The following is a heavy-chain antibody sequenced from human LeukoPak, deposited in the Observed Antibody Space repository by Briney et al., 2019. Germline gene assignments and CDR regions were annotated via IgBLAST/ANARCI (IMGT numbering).Heavy chain of an antibody. Sequence: GGSLRLSCAASGFTFSSYWMSWVRQAPGKGLEWVANIKKDGSEKYYVDSVKGRFTISRDNAKTSLYLQMNSLRAEDTAVYYCARLQLGIAVEWNNWFDPWGQGTLVTVSS. D-gene: IGHD6-19*01. J-gene: IGHJ5*02. CDR2: IKKDGSEK. V-gene: IGHV3-7*01. CDR1: GFTFSSYW. CDR3: ARLQLGIAVEWNNWFDP.